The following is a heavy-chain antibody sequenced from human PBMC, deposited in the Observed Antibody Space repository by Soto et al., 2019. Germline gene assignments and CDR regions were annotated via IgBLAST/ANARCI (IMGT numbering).Heavy chain of an antibody. CDR1: VFSFSGDW. CDR2: IKEDGSEQ. CDR3: AKEHYSSPDVWYFDY. Sequence: GGSLRLSCAASVFSFSGDWMAWVRQAPGKGLEWVASIKEDGSEQGYVDSVKGRFSISRDNSKNTLYLQMNSLRAEDTAVYYCAKEHYSSPDVWYFDYWGQGTLVTVSS. D-gene: IGHD3-22*01. J-gene: IGHJ4*02. V-gene: IGHV3-7*05.